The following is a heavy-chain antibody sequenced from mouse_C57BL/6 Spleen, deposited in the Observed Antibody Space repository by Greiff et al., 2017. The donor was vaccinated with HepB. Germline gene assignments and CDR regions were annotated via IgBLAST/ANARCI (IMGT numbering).Heavy chain of an antibody. CDR3: ARRGYYYGSSYGYFDV. V-gene: IGHV1-18*01. J-gene: IGHJ1*03. Sequence: EVQGVESGPELVKPGASVKIPCKASGYTFTDYNMDWVKQSHGKSLEWIGDINPNNGGTIYNQKFKGKATLTVDKSSSTAYMELRSLTSEDTAVYYCARRGYYYGSSYGYFDVWGTGTTVTVSS. CDR1: GYTFTDYN. D-gene: IGHD1-1*01. CDR2: INPNNGGT.